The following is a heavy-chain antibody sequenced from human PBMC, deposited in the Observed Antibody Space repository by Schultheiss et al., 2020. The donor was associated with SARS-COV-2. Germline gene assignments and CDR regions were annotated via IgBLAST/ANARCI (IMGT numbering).Heavy chain of an antibody. CDR2: ISSSGSTI. D-gene: IGHD6-6*01. J-gene: IGHJ4*02. CDR1: GFTFSTYA. CDR3: ARNAARLITRAQFDY. Sequence: GGSLRLSCAASGFTFSTYAMSWVRQAPGKGLEWVSYISSSGSTIYYADSVKGRFTISRDNAKNSLYLQMNSLRAEDTAVYYCARNAARLITRAQFDYWGQGTLVTVSS. V-gene: IGHV3-48*03.